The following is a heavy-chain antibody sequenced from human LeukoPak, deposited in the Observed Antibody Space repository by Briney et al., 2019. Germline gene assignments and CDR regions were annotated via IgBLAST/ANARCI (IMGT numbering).Heavy chain of an antibody. J-gene: IGHJ4*02. CDR1: GFTVSSNY. Sequence: PGGSLRLSCAASGFTVSSNYMSWVRQAPGKGLEGGSVIYSGGSTYYADSVKGRFTISRDHSKNTLYLQMNSLRAEDTAVSYCARGKSSSWYWYFDYWGQGTLVTVSS. CDR2: IYSGGST. D-gene: IGHD6-13*01. CDR3: ARGKSSSWYWYFDY. V-gene: IGHV3-66*02.